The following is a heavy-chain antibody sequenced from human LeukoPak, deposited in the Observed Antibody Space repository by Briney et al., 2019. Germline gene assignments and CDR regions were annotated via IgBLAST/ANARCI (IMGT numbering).Heavy chain of an antibody. D-gene: IGHD7-27*01. CDR3: MCWGTDNH. J-gene: IGHJ4*02. CDR2: INPGGNEI. V-gene: IGHV3-7*01. Sequence: GRSLRLSCTFSGLTFRSYWMNWVRQAPGKGLEWVANINPGGNEIRSVDSVKGRSIISRDNAKNSLDLQMSSLRVEDTAVYYCMCWGTDNHWGQGILVTVSS. CDR1: GLTFRSYW.